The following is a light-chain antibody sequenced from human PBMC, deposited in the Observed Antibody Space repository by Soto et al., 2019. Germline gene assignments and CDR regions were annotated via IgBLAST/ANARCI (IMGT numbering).Light chain of an antibody. CDR1: SGSVSTSYY. Sequence: QTVVTQEPSFSVSPGGTVTLTCGLSSGSVSTSYYPSWYQQTPGQAPRTLIYSTNTRSSGVPDRFSGSILGNKAALTITGAQADDESDYYCVLYTGSGIWAFGGGTKVTVL. V-gene: IGLV8-61*01. CDR2: STN. J-gene: IGLJ3*02. CDR3: VLYTGSGIWA.